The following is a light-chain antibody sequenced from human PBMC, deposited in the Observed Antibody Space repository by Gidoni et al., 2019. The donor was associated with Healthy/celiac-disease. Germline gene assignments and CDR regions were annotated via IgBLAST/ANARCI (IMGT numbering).Light chain of an antibody. V-gene: IGLV2-14*01. CDR3: SSYTSSSTPV. CDR1: SSDVGGYNY. Sequence: QSALTQPASVSGSPGQPITTSCTGTSSDVGGYNYVSWYQQHPGKAPKLMIYDVSNRPSRVSNRFSGSKSGNTASLTISGLQAEDEADYYCSSYTSSSTPVFGGGTKLTVL. J-gene: IGLJ3*02. CDR2: DVS.